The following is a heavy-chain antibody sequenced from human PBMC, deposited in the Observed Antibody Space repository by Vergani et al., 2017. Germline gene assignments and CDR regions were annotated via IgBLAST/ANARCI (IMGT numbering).Heavy chain of an antibody. D-gene: IGHD1-1*01. CDR2: IIPIFGTA. CDR3: ARKNPNWDGGAYFDY. CDR1: GGTFSSYA. Sequence: QVQLVQSGAEVKKPGSSVKVSCKASGGTFSSYAISWVRQAPGQGLEWMGGIIPIFGTANYAQKFQGRVTITADESTSTAYMALSSLRSEDTAGYYCARKNPNWDGGAYFDYWGQGTLVTVSS. J-gene: IGHJ4*02. V-gene: IGHV1-69*01.